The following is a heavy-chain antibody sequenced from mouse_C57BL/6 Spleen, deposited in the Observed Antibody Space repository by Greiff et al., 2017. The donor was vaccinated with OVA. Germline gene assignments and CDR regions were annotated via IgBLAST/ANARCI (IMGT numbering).Heavy chain of an antibody. D-gene: IGHD1-1*01. V-gene: IGHV1-4*01. J-gene: IGHJ2*01. CDR2: INPSSGYT. CDR1: GYTFTSYT. CDR3: ARSGTTVVADY. Sequence: VQLQQSGAELARPGASVKMSCKASGYTFTSYTMHWVKQRPGQGLEWIGYINPSSGYTKYNQKFKDQATLTADKSSSTAYMQLSSLTSEDSAVYYCARSGTTVVADYWGQGTTLTVSS.